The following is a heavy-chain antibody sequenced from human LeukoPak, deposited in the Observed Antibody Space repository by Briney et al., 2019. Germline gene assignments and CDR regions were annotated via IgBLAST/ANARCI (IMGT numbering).Heavy chain of an antibody. J-gene: IGHJ4*02. CDR1: GYTFTGYY. CDR2: INPNSGGT. Sequence: ASVKVSCKASGYTFTGYYMHWVRQAPGQGLEWMGWINPNSGGTNYAQKFQGWVTMTRDTSISTAYMELSRLRSDDTAVYYCARDTGRLGELSSPFDYWGQGTLVTVSS. V-gene: IGHV1-2*04. CDR3: ARDTGRLGELSSPFDY. D-gene: IGHD3-16*02.